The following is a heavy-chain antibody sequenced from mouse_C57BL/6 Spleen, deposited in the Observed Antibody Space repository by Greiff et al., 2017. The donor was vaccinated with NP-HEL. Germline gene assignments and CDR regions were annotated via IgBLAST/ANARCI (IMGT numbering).Heavy chain of an antibody. CDR2: ISSGGDYI. J-gene: IGHJ3*01. D-gene: IGHD2-3*01. CDR3: TRDDGYYAWFAY. Sequence: EVKLMESGEGLVKPGGSLKLSCAASGFTFSSYAMSWVRQTPEKRLEWVAYISSGGDYIYYADTVKGRFTISRDNARNTLYLQLSSLKSEDTAMYYWTRDDGYYAWFAYWGQGTLVTVAA. CDR1: GFTFSSYA. V-gene: IGHV5-9-1*02.